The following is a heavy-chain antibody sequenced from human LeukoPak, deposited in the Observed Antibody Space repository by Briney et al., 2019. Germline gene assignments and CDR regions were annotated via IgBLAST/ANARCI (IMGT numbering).Heavy chain of an antibody. Sequence: SETLSLTCTVSSGSISSSSYYWGWIRQPPGKGLEWIGSIYYSGSTYYNPSLKSRVTISVDTSKNQFSLKLSSVTAADTAVYYCARLPLYDILTGLDYWGQGTLVTVSS. CDR1: SGSISSSSYY. J-gene: IGHJ4*02. D-gene: IGHD3-9*01. CDR3: ARLPLYDILTGLDY. CDR2: IYYSGST. V-gene: IGHV4-39*01.